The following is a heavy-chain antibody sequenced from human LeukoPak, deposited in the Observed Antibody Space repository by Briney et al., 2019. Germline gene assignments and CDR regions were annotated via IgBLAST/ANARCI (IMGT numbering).Heavy chain of an antibody. J-gene: IGHJ6*02. D-gene: IGHD3-10*01. V-gene: IGHV4-59*01. Sequence: SETLSLTCTVSGGSMSGFFWTWIRQPPGRALEWIGSIYYSGSSTKYNPSLKSRVTISVDTSKSQFSLNLNSATAADTAVYYCARTRRHFYGSGTNLTPWPAGMDVWGQGTTVTVSS. CDR1: GGSMSGFF. CDR2: IYYSGSST. CDR3: ARTRRHFYGSGTNLTPWPAGMDV.